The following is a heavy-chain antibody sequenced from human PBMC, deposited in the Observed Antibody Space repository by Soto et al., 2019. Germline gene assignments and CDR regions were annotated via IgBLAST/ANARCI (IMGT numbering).Heavy chain of an antibody. CDR3: ARWKDSSGYFNWFDP. CDR2: IIPIFGTA. V-gene: IGHV1-69*13. D-gene: IGHD3-22*01. CDR1: GGTFSSYA. Sequence: ASVKVSCKASGGTFSSYAISWVRQAPGQGLEWMGGIIPIFGTANYAQKFQGRVTITADESTSTAYMELSSLRSEDTAVYYCARWKDSSGYFNWFDPWGQGTLVTVSS. J-gene: IGHJ5*02.